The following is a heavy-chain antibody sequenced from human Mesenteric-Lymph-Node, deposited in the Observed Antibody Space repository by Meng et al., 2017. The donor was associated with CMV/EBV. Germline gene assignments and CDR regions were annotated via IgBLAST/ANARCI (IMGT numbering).Heavy chain of an antibody. Sequence: SELNFSDSYISCIRQAPGRGLEWLSYISLSGTTMSYADSLKGRFTISRDNGKNSLFLRMDSLRAEDTAVYFCARDFYYGSGTYPDSWGQGPLVTVSS. CDR1: ELNFSDSY. J-gene: IGHJ4*02. CDR3: ARDFYYGSGTYPDS. V-gene: IGHV3-11*01. D-gene: IGHD3-10*01. CDR2: ISLSGTTM.